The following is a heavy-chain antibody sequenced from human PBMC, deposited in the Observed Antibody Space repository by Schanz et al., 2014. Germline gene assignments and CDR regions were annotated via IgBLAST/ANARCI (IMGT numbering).Heavy chain of an antibody. Sequence: EVQLVESGGGLVQPGGSLRLSCAASGFAVDNYYMSCVRQAPGRGLEWVSIIFTDGRTYYADSVKGRFTISRDNSKNTLYLQMKSLRAEDTAVYYCARIGGSVFDYWAQGTRVTVSS. CDR1: GFAVDNYY. J-gene: IGHJ4*02. CDR2: IFTDGRT. V-gene: IGHV3-53*01. D-gene: IGHD3-10*01. CDR3: ARIGGSVFDY.